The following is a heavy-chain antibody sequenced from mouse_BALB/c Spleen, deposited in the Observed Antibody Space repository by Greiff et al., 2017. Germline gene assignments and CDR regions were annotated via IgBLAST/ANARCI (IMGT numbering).Heavy chain of an antibody. CDR3: ARGGLTGTFDY. Sequence: EVKLMESGPGLVKPSQSLSLTCTVTGYSITSDYAWNWIRQFPGNKLEWMGYISYSGSTSYNPSLKSRISITRDTSKNQFFLQLNSVTTEDTATYYCARGGLTGTFDYWGQGTTLTVSS. V-gene: IGHV3-2*02. J-gene: IGHJ2*01. D-gene: IGHD4-1*01. CDR2: ISYSGST. CDR1: GYSITSDYA.